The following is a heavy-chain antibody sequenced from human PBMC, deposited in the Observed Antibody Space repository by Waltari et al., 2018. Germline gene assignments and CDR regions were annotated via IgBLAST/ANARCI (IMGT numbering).Heavy chain of an antibody. J-gene: IGHJ4*02. Sequence: QVQLVESGGGVVQPGRSLRLSGAASGFTFSRNAMLWVRQAPGKGLEWVAVMWYDGSKKYYADSVKGRFTISRDNSKNTLYLQMNSLRAEDTAVYYCARDLGRAAAGTFDHWGQGTLVTVSS. CDR2: MWYDGSKK. CDR3: ARDLGRAAAGTFDH. D-gene: IGHD6-13*01. V-gene: IGHV3-33*01. CDR1: GFTFSRNA.